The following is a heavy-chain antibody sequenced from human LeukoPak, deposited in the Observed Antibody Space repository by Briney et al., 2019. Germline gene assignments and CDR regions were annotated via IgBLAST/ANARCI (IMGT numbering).Heavy chain of an antibody. D-gene: IGHD6-13*01. J-gene: IGHJ5*02. CDR2: IYTSGST. CDR1: GGSISSYY. V-gene: IGHV4-4*07. Sequence: SETLSLTCTVSGGSISSYYWSWIRQPAGKGLEGIGRIYTSGSTNYNPSLKSRVTMSVDTSKNQFSLKLSSVTAADTAVYYCARSGWVTAAGTIGFDPWGQGTLVTVSS. CDR3: ARSGWVTAAGTIGFDP.